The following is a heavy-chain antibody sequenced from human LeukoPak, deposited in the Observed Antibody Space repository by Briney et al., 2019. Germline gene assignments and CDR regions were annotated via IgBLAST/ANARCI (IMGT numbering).Heavy chain of an antibody. CDR1: GYTFTGYY. Sequence: ASVKVSCKASGYTFTGYYMHWVRQAPGQGLEWMGWINPNSGGTNYAQKFQGRVTMTRDTSISTAYMELSRLRSDDTAVYYCARDAVEYQLPTDYWGQGTLVTVSS. J-gene: IGHJ4*02. CDR3: ARDAVEYQLPTDY. D-gene: IGHD2-2*01. CDR2: INPNSGGT. V-gene: IGHV1-2*02.